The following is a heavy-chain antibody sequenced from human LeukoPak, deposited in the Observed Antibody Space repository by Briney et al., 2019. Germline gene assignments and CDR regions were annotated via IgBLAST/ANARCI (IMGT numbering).Heavy chain of an antibody. V-gene: IGHV1-24*01. Sequence: ASVKVSCKVSGYTLTELSMHWVRQAPGKGLEWMGGFDPEDGETIYAQKFQGRVTMTEDTSTDTAYMELSSLRSEDTAVYYCATSDIVATISGLDFDYWGQGTLVTVSS. CDR3: ATSDIVATISGLDFDY. CDR1: GYTLTELS. J-gene: IGHJ4*02. D-gene: IGHD5-12*01. CDR2: FDPEDGET.